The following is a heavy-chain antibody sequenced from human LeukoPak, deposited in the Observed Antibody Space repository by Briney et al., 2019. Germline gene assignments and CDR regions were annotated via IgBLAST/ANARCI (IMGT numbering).Heavy chain of an antibody. Sequence: ASVKVSCMASGYTFSNFGISWVRQAPGQGLEWMGWISGNNDNPNYEQKFQGRLTVTTDSSTNTAYMELRNLRSDDTAVYYCARDGTSTDDYWGQGPLVTVSS. D-gene: IGHD2-2*01. CDR1: GYTFSNFG. CDR3: ARDGTSTDDY. CDR2: ISGNNDNP. V-gene: IGHV1-18*01. J-gene: IGHJ4*01.